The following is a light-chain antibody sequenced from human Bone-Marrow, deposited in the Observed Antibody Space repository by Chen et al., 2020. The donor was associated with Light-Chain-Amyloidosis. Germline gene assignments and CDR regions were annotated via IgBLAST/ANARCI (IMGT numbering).Light chain of an antibody. CDR1: NIGSTS. V-gene: IGLV3-21*02. CDR3: QVWDRSRDRPV. J-gene: IGLJ3*02. Sequence: SYVLTLPSSVSVAPGQTPTLACGGNNIGSTSVHWYQQTPGPAPLLVVYDDSDRPSGIPERLSGSNSGNTATLTISRVEAGDEADYYCQVWDRSRDRPVFGGGTKLTVL. CDR2: DDS.